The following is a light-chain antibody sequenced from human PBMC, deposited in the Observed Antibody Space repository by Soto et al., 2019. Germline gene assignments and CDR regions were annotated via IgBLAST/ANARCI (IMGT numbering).Light chain of an antibody. CDR3: QQYGSSGT. Sequence: EIVLSLSLGTLSLYPGERATLSCRASQSVSSSYLAWYQQKPGQAPRLLIYGASSRATGIPDRFSGSGSGTDFTLTISRLEPEDFAVYYCQQYGSSGTFGQRTKVDIK. CDR2: GAS. CDR1: QSVSSSY. J-gene: IGKJ1*01. V-gene: IGKV3-20*01.